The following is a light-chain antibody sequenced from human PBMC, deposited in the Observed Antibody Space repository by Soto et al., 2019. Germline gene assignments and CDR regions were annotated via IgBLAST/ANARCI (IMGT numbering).Light chain of an antibody. CDR1: SSDVGDYTY. CDR2: DIN. Sequence: QSVLTQPAFVSGSPGQSITISCTGTSSDVGDYTYVSWYQQHPGKAPRLLIYDINRRPSGLSNRFSASKSGNTASLTISGLQAEDEALYYCTSYTTSASYVFGTGTKLPS. V-gene: IGLV2-14*01. J-gene: IGLJ1*01. CDR3: TSYTTSASYV.